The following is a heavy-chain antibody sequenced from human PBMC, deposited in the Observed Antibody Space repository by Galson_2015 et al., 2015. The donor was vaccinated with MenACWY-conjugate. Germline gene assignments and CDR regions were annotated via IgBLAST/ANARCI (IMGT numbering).Heavy chain of an antibody. J-gene: IGHJ6*02. CDR1: GFTFSNHW. CDR2: IDSGGSRT. D-gene: IGHD3-10*01. Sequence: SLRLSCAASGFTFSNHWMHWVRQVPGKGLVWVSRIDSGGSRTVYADSVQGRFTISRDNAKNTLYLQMNSLRAEDTGVYCCVRDITTVGGYTATITGYGFDVWGQGTTVTVSS. V-gene: IGHV3-74*01. CDR3: VRDITTVGGYTATITGYGFDV.